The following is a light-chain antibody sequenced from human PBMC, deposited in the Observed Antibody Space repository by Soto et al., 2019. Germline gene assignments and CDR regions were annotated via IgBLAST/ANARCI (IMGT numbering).Light chain of an antibody. V-gene: IGKV3-20*01. CDR3: QQYGSLSWT. Sequence: ELVLTQSPGTLSLSPGERATLSCRASQNVDSNYLAWYQQKPGQAPRIIIFGASGRAAGIPDRFSGSGSGTDFTLTISRLEPEDFAVYYCQQYGSLSWTFGQVTKVDIK. J-gene: IGKJ1*01. CDR1: QNVDSNY. CDR2: GAS.